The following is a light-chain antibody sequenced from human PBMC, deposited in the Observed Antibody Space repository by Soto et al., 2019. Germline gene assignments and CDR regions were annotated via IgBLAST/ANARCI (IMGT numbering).Light chain of an antibody. Sequence: DIQMTQSPSTLSASVGDRVTITCRASQSISSWLAWYQQKPGKATKLLIYKASSLESGVPSRCSGSGSGTEFTLTISSLQPDDFATYYCQQYNSYPLTFGGGTKVEIK. CDR2: KAS. V-gene: IGKV1-5*03. J-gene: IGKJ4*01. CDR3: QQYNSYPLT. CDR1: QSISSW.